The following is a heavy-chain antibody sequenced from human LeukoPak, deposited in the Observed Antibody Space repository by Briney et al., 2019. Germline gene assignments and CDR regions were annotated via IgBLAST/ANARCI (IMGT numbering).Heavy chain of an antibody. CDR1: GFSVTNNY. Sequence: GGSLTLSCAVSGFSVTNNYMSWVRQAPGKGLMWVSRINSDGTSTNYADSVKGRFTISRDNVKNNLYLQMNSLRADATAVYYCVSRDWFDPWGLGNLVTVSS. J-gene: IGHJ5*02. CDR3: VSRDWFDP. V-gene: IGHV3-74*01. CDR2: INSDGTST.